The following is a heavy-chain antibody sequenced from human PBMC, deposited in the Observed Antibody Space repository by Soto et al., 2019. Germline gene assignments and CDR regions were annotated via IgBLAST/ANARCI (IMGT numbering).Heavy chain of an antibody. J-gene: IGHJ4*02. D-gene: IGHD3-22*01. CDR1: GFTFSSYA. V-gene: IGHV3-30-3*01. CDR3: ARVMGYYDSSGYYDY. Sequence: GGSLRLSCAASGFTFSSYAMHWVRQAPGKGLEWVAVISYDGSNKYYADSVKGRFTISRDNSKNTLYLQMNSLRAEDTAVYYCARVMGYYDSSGYYDYWGQGTLVTVSS. CDR2: ISYDGSNK.